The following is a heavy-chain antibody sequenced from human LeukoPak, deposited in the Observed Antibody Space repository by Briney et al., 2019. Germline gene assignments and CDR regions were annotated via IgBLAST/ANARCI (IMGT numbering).Heavy chain of an antibody. CDR2: ISGTGTYI. V-gene: IGHV3-21*01. CDR3: ARAGDNTTMVTQ. J-gene: IGHJ4*02. Sequence: GESLRLSCAASGFTFTPFTMNWVRQAPGKGLEWVASISGTGTYIYYADSMKGRFTISRDNGKKSRYLQMNSLTADDTAVYYCARAGDNTTMVTQWGQGTLVTVSS. CDR1: GFTFTPFT. D-gene: IGHD5-18*01.